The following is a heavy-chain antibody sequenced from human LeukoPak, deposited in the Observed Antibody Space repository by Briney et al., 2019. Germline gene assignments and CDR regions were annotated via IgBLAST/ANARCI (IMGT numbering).Heavy chain of an antibody. Sequence: SETLSLTCTVSDASISGYYWSWIRQPPGKGLEWIGSIHFSGSTNYNPSLRSRVTISVDTSKNQLSLKLSSVTAADTAVYYCARGLRLSGYGFDAFDIWGQGTMVTVSS. V-gene: IGHV4-59*01. CDR1: DASISGYY. CDR2: IHFSGST. D-gene: IGHD5-12*01. CDR3: ARGLRLSGYGFDAFDI. J-gene: IGHJ3*02.